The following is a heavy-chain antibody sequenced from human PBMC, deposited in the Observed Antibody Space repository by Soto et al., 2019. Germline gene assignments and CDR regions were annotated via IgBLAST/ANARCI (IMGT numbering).Heavy chain of an antibody. J-gene: IGHJ5*02. CDR3: ARESAGSGKNNWFDP. D-gene: IGHD3-10*01. Sequence: QVQLQESGPGLVKPSETLSLTCTVSGGSISTYYWSWIRQPPGKGLEWIGFTHYTGSTYYNPSLRSRVTISVHTSNNQFSLKLNSVTAADTAVYYCARESAGSGKNNWFDPWGQGTLVTVAS. CDR2: THYTGST. CDR1: GGSISTYY. V-gene: IGHV4-59*01.